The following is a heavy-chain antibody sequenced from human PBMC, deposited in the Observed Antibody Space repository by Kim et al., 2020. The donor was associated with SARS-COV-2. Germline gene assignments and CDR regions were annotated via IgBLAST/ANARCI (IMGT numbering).Heavy chain of an antibody. D-gene: IGHD6-6*01. J-gene: IGHJ3*02. CDR2: LSWNSGVI. V-gene: IGHV3-9*01. Sequence: GGSLRLSCAASGFTFGDFAMPWVRQVPGKGLEWVSGLSWNSGVIGYTATVKGRFTISRHNAENSLNLQMNSLRAEDTAFYYCAKDLVSSSFRAFHIWGQGTMVTVSS. CDR1: GFTFGDFA. CDR3: AKDLVSSSFRAFHI.